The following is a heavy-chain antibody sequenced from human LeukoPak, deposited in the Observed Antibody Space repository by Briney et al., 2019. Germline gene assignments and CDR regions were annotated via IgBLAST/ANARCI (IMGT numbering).Heavy chain of an antibody. J-gene: IGHJ6*03. V-gene: IGHV1-69*13. CDR3: ARSPELERRDYYYYYMDA. CDR2: IIPIFGTA. D-gene: IGHD1-1*01. Sequence: SVKVSCKASGGTFSSYAISWVRQAPGQGLEWMGGIIPIFGTANYVQKFQGRVTITADESTSTAYMELSSLRSEDTAVYYCARSPELERRDYYYYYMDAWGKGTTVTISS. CDR1: GGTFSSYA.